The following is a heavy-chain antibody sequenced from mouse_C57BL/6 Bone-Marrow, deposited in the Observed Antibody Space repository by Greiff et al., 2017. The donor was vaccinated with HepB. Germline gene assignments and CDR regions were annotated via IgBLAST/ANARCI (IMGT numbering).Heavy chain of an antibody. D-gene: IGHD1-1*01. CDR1: GFTFSDFY. J-gene: IGHJ3*01. Sequence: EVKVVESGGGLVQSGRSLRLSCATSGFTFSDFYMEWVRQAPGKGLEWIAASRNKANDYTTEYSASVKGRFIVSRDTSQSILYLQMNALRAEDTAIYYCARDGGSSSAWFAYWGQGTLVTVSA. CDR2: SRNKANDYTT. CDR3: ARDGGSSSAWFAY. V-gene: IGHV7-1*01.